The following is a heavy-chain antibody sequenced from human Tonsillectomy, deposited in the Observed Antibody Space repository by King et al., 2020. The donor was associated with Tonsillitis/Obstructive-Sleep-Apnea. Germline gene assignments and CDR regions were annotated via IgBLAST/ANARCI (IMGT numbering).Heavy chain of an antibody. Sequence: VQLEESGGGLVQPGGSLRLSCAASGFTVSSIHMSWVRQAPGKGLEWVSVIYSGGSTYYADSVKGRFTISRDNSKNTLYLQMNSLRAEDTAVYYCARVDSSSLYWFDPWGQGTLVTVSS. CDR3: ARVDSSSLYWFDP. CDR2: IYSGGST. CDR1: GFTVSSIH. D-gene: IGHD6-6*01. J-gene: IGHJ5*02. V-gene: IGHV3-66*01.